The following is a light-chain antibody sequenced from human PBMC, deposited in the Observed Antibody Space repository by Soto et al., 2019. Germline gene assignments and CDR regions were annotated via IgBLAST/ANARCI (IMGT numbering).Light chain of an antibody. CDR2: AAS. CDR1: QSISSY. CDR3: QQSYSAPLT. J-gene: IGKJ4*01. Sequence: DIQMTQSPSSLSASVGDRVTITCRASQSISSYLNWYQQKPGQAPKLLIYAASSLQSGVPSRFSASGSGTDFTLTISSLQPEDFATYYCQQSYSAPLTFGGGTKVDIK. V-gene: IGKV1-39*01.